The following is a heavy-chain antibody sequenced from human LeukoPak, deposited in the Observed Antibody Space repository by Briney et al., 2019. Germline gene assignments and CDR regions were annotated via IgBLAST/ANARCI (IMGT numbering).Heavy chain of an antibody. D-gene: IGHD3-10*01. CDR2: ISSSSSYI. CDR1: GFTFSSYS. CDR3: ARDGTMVRGVKGGYYFDY. Sequence: GGSLRLSCAASGFTFSSYSMNWVRQAPGKGLEWVSSISSSSSYIYYADSVKGRFTISRDNAKNSLYLQMNSPRAEDTAVYYCARDGTMVRGVKGGYYFDYWGQGTLVTVSS. V-gene: IGHV3-21*01. J-gene: IGHJ4*02.